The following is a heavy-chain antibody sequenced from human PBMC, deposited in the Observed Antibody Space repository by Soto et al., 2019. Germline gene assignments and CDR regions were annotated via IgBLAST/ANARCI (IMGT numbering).Heavy chain of an antibody. CDR2: IYYSGST. J-gene: IGHJ4*02. D-gene: IGHD3-10*01. CDR3: DRGRGWLQSLGTFDY. CDR1: GGSISSGDYY. Sequence: SETLSLTCTVSGGSISSGDYYWSWIRQPPGKGLEWIGYIYYSGSTYYNPSLKSRVTISVDTSKNQFSLKLSSVTAADTAVYYCDRGRGWLQSLGTFDYWGQGTLVTVSS. V-gene: IGHV4-30-4*01.